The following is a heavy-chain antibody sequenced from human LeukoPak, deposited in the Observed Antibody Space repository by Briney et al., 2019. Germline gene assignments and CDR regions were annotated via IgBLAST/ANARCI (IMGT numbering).Heavy chain of an antibody. J-gene: IGHJ4*02. D-gene: IGHD6-19*01. CDR1: GFTFSSYA. CDR2: IRYDGSNK. Sequence: PGRSLRLSCAASGFTFSSYAMHWVRQAPGKGLEWVAVIRYDGSNKYYADSVKGRFTISRDNSKNTLYLQMNSLRAEDTAVYYCAKDKYSSGWYYFDYWGQGTLVTVSS. CDR3: AKDKYSSGWYYFDY. V-gene: IGHV3-30*04.